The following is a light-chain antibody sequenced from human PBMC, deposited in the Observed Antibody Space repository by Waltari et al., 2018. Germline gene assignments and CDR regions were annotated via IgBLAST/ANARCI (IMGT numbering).Light chain of an antibody. CDR1: QSLGGNY. J-gene: IGKJ4*01. V-gene: IGKV3-20*01. CDR2: GVS. Sequence: TVLTQSPGTLSLSPGERATPSCRASQSLGGNYLVWYQPKPGQPPRLLIYGVSRRATGVPDRFSGSGSGTDFTLTISRLEPEDFAVYYCYHHDYSLTFGGGTKVEIK. CDR3: YHHDYSLT.